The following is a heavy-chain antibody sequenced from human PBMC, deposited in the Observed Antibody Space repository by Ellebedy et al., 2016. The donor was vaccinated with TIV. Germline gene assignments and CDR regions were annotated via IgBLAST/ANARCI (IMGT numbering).Heavy chain of an antibody. CDR2: ISHDGSDK. CDR3: ARDGGSYGFRYFDY. V-gene: IGHV3-30*04. J-gene: IGHJ4*02. D-gene: IGHD1-26*01. Sequence: GESLKISCEASGFIFTSYTLHWVRQAPGRGLEWVAVISHDGSDKYFADSVKGRFTISRDNSKNTLYLHMNSLRAEDTAVYYCARDGGSYGFRYFDYWGQGTVVTVSS. CDR1: GFIFTSYT.